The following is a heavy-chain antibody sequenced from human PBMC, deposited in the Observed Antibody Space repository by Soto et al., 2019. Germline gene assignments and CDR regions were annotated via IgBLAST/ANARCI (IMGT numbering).Heavy chain of an antibody. Sequence: QAGGSLRLSCAASGFTVSSNYMSWVRQAPGKGLEWVSVIYSGGSTYYADSVKGRFTISRGNSKNTLYLQMNSLRAEDTAVYYCASRSHCSSTSCYLVHYYGMDVWGQGTTVTVSS. V-gene: IGHV3-53*01. J-gene: IGHJ6*02. CDR1: GFTVSSNY. CDR2: IYSGGST. CDR3: ASRSHCSSTSCYLVHYYGMDV. D-gene: IGHD2-2*01.